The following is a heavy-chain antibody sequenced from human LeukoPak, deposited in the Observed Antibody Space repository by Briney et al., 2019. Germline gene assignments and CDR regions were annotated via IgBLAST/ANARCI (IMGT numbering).Heavy chain of an antibody. J-gene: IGHJ4*02. CDR2: IRGSDSGT. V-gene: IGHV3-23*01. CDR3: AKCMSGTGVCLNFDS. D-gene: IGHD2-8*02. Sequence: GGSLRLSCEASGFTFSTYAMSWVRQPPGKGLQWVSGIRGSDSGTYYTDSVKGRFTISRDNSKNTVYLEIDNLRAEDTAVYYCAKCMSGTGVCLNFDSWGQGILVTVSS. CDR1: GFTFSTYA.